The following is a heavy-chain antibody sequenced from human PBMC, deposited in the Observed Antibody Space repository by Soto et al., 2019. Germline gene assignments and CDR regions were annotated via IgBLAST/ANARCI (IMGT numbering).Heavy chain of an antibody. V-gene: IGHV3-48*01. J-gene: IGHJ5*02. D-gene: IGHD2-2*02. Sequence: GGSLRLSCAASGFTFSSYSMNWVRQAPGKGLEWVSYISSSSSTIYYADSVKGRFTISRDNAKNSLYLQMNSLRAEDTAVYYCARAGYCSSTSCYISWFDPWGQGTLVTVSS. CDR1: GFTFSSYS. CDR3: ARAGYCSSTSCYISWFDP. CDR2: ISSSSSTI.